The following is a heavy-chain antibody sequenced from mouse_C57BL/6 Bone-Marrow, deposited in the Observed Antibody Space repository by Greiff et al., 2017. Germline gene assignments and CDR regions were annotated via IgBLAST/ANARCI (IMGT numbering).Heavy chain of an antibody. CDR1: GFNINDDY. D-gene: IGHD1-1*01. J-gene: IGHJ4*01. CDR2: IDPENGDT. Sequence: VHLQQSGAELVRPGASVKLSCTASGFNINDDYMHWVKQRPEQGLEWIGWIDPENGDTEYASKFQGKATLTADTSSNTAYLQLSSLTSEDTAVDYCTTGITTVVATRSYYYAMDYWGQGTSGTVSS. CDR3: TTGITTVVATRSYYYAMDY. V-gene: IGHV14-4*01.